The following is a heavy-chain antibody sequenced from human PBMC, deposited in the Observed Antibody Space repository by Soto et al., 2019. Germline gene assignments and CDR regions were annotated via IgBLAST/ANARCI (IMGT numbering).Heavy chain of an antibody. D-gene: IGHD2-2*02. CDR3: AREPRRNCSSTSCYIGSWFDP. CDR2: TRNKANSYTT. J-gene: IGHJ5*02. Sequence: GGSLRLSCAASGFTFRNYAMHWVRQAPGKGLEWVGRTRNKANSYTTEYAASVKGRFTISRDDSKNSLYLQMNSLKTEDTAVYYCAREPRRNCSSTSCYIGSWFDPWGQGTLVTVSS. CDR1: GFTFRNYA. V-gene: IGHV3-72*01.